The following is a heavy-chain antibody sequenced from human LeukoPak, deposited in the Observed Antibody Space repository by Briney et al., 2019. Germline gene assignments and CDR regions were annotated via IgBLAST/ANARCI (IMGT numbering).Heavy chain of an antibody. CDR1: GFTFSSCE. CDR2: ISSSGSTI. CDR3: ARDQRIGYCSGGSCYYYGMDV. Sequence: PGGSLRLSCAASGFTFSSCEMNWVRQAPGKGLEWVSYISSSGSTIYYADSVKGRFTISRDNAKNSLYLQMNSLRAEDTAVYYCARDQRIGYCSGGSCYYYGMDVWGQGTTVTVSS. D-gene: IGHD2-15*01. J-gene: IGHJ6*02. V-gene: IGHV3-48*03.